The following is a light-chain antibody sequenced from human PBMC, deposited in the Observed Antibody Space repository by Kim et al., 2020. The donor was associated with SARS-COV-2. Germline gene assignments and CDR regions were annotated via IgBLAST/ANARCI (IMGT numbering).Light chain of an antibody. CDR2: ETS. Sequence: EGDRFTITCRAGQSVSHWLAWYQQKPGKAPKVLIYETSKLKSGVPSRFSGSGFGTEFTLTISSLQPDDFATYYCQQYNTWYTFGQGTKLEI. CDR1: QSVSHW. V-gene: IGKV1-5*03. CDR3: QQYNTWYT. J-gene: IGKJ2*01.